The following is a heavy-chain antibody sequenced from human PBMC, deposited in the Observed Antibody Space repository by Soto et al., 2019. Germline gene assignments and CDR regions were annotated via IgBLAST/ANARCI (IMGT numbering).Heavy chain of an antibody. CDR3: SRHPYGAYDVMGF. Sequence: ESLKISCKGSGYRFTNYWIGWVRQMPGKGLEWMGIIYPGDSDIRYSPSFQGQVTISADWSISTAYLHWSSLKASDTAMYYWSRHPYGAYDVMGFWGQWTAVTVSS. CDR1: GYRFTNYW. J-gene: IGHJ6*02. V-gene: IGHV5-51*01. CDR2: IYPGDSDI. D-gene: IGHD4-17*01.